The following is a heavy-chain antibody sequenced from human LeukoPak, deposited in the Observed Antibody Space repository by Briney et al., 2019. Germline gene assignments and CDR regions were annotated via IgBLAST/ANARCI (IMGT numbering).Heavy chain of an antibody. J-gene: IGHJ5*02. CDR2: ISSSSSYI. CDR3: ARVGTYYDFPGIDP. CDR1: GFTFSSYS. Sequence: KAGGSLRLSGAASGFTFSSYSMNWVRQAPGKGLQWVSSISSSSSYIYYADSVRGRFTISRDNAKNSLYLQMNSLRAEDTAVYYCARVGTYYDFPGIDPWGQGTLVTVSS. V-gene: IGHV3-21*01. D-gene: IGHD3-3*01.